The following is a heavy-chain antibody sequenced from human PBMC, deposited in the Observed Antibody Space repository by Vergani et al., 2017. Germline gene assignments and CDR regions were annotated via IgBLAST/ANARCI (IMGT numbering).Heavy chain of an antibody. V-gene: IGHV4-34*01. CDR2: INHSGST. CDR3: ARASGGPRAGRKYFDP. J-gene: IGHJ2*01. D-gene: IGHD2-15*01. CDR1: GGSFSGYY. Sequence: QVQLQQWGAGLLKPSETLSLTCAVYGGSFSGYYWSWIRQPPGKGLEWIGEINHSGSTNYNPSLKSRVTISVDTSKNQFSLKLSSVTAADTAVYYCARASGGPRAGRKYFDPWGRGTLVTVSS.